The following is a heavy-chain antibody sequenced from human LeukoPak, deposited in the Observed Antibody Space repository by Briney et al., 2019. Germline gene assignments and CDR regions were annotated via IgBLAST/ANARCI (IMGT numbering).Heavy chain of an antibody. J-gene: IGHJ4*02. CDR2: IYYSGNT. CDR3: ARVTLVVGLDY. V-gene: IGHV4-39*01. Sequence: SETLSLTCTVSGGSIGSFSYYWGWIRQPPGKGLEWIGSIYYSGNTYYNPSLKSRVTISADTSKNQFSLKLSSVTAADTAVYYCARVTLVVGLDYWGQGTLVTVSS. CDR1: GGSIGSFSYY. D-gene: IGHD2-15*01.